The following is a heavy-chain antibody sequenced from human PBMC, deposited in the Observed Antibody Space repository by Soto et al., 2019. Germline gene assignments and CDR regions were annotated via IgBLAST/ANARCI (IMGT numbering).Heavy chain of an antibody. Sequence: SETLSLTCTVSGGSISSGGYYWSWIRQHPGKGLEWIGYIYYSGSTYYNPSLKSRVTISVGTSKNQFSLKLSSVTAADTAVYYCARTYGSGSYYPEIYYYYGMDVWGQATTVTVSS. D-gene: IGHD3-10*01. V-gene: IGHV4-31*03. CDR1: GGSISSGGYY. CDR2: IYYSGST. J-gene: IGHJ6*02. CDR3: ARTYGSGSYYPEIYYYYGMDV.